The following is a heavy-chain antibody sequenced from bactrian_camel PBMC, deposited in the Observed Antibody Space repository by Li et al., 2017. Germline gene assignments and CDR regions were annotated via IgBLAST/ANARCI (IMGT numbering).Heavy chain of an antibody. D-gene: IGHD4*01. Sequence: DVQLVESGGGSVQAGGSLRLSCIVSGYFDSRYYMARFRQAPGKECEGVAGIDDDGSTSYSDSVNGRFTISSDNAKRSVYLRMSDLRPRTLPCTTVRRIRAFVTIAWRGLRRNMPSVTGARGPRSPSP. CDR3: RRIRAFVTIAWRGLRRNMPSVT. CDR1: GYFDSRYY. CDR2: IDDDGST. V-gene: IGHV3S10*01. J-gene: IGHJ6*01.